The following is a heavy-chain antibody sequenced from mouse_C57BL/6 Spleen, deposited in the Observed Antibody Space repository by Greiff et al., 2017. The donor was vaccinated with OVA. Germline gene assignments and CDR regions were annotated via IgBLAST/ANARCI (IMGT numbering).Heavy chain of an antibody. D-gene: IGHD1-1*01. Sequence: VKLMESGAELVKPGASVKLSCKASGYTFTEYTIHWVKQRSGQGLEWIGWFYPGSGSIKYNEKFKDKATLTADKSSSTVYMELSRLTSEDSAVYFCARHEVYYGSSYVYFDYWGQGTTLTVSS. V-gene: IGHV1-62-2*01. J-gene: IGHJ2*01. CDR1: GYTFTEYT. CDR3: ARHEVYYGSSYVYFDY. CDR2: FYPGSGSI.